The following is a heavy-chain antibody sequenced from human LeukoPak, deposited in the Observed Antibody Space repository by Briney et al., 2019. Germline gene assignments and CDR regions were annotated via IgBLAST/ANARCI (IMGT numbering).Heavy chain of an antibody. CDR1: GGSISSYY. CDR2: IYYSGST. V-gene: IGHV4-59*01. CDR3: ARHSSKFSGGSRYYYFDY. D-gene: IGHD2-15*01. J-gene: IGHJ4*02. Sequence: TSETLSLTCTVSGGSISSYYWSWIRQPPGKGLEWIGYIYYSGSTNYNPSLKSRVTISVDTSKNQFSLKLSSVTAADTAVYYCARHSSKFSGGSRYYYFDYWGQGTLVTVSS.